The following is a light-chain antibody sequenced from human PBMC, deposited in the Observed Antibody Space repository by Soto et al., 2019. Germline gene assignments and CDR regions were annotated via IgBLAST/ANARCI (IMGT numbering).Light chain of an antibody. J-gene: IGKJ4*01. Sequence: DIRLTQSPSTLSASVGERVTITCRASQTVNTWLAWYQHKPGKAPKLLIYDASVLETGVPSRFSGFSSGTEFTLTISSLQPDDFATYFCQQYNSYSPEGLTFGGGTKVEI. CDR2: DAS. V-gene: IGKV1-5*01. CDR3: QQYNSYSPEGLT. CDR1: QTVNTW.